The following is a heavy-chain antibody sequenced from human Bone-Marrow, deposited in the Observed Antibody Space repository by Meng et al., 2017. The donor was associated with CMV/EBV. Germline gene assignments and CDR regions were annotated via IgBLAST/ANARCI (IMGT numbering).Heavy chain of an antibody. CDR2: IWYDGSNK. Sequence: GESLKISCAASGFTFSSYGMHWVRQAPGKGLEWVAVIWYDGSNKYYADSVKGRFTISRDNSKNTLYLQMNSLRAEDTALYYCAKAPRSGSYYNYFDYWGQGTLVTVSS. J-gene: IGHJ4*02. CDR3: AKAPRSGSYYNYFDY. CDR1: GFTFSSYG. D-gene: IGHD3-10*01. V-gene: IGHV3-30*02.